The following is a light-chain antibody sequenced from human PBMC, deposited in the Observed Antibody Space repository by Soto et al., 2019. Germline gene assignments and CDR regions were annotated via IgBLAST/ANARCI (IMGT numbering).Light chain of an antibody. CDR2: ANS. Sequence: QSVLTQPPSVSGAPGQRVTISCTGGSSNIGAGYDVHWYQHLPGSVPKLLMYANSNRPSGVPDRFSGSKSGTSASLAITGLQAEDEADYYCQSYDTSLSGYVFGTGTKVTVL. V-gene: IGLV1-40*01. CDR3: QSYDTSLSGYV. J-gene: IGLJ1*01. CDR1: SSNIGAGYD.